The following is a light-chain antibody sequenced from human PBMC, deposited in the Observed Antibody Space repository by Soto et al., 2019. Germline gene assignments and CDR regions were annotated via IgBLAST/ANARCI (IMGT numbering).Light chain of an antibody. CDR3: AARDDTLNGAV. Sequence: QSALTQPPSVSGTPGQRVTISCSGSSSNVGSNTVNWYQQLPGTAPKLLINSSNQRPSGVPARLSGSKSGTSAALAISGLQSDDEADYYCAARDDTLNGAVFGGGTKLTVL. J-gene: IGLJ3*02. CDR2: SSN. V-gene: IGLV1-44*01. CDR1: SSNVGSNT.